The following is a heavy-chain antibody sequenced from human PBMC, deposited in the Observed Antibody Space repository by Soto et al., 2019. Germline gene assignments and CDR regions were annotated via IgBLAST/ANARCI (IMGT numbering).Heavy chain of an antibody. CDR1: GGTFSSYA. D-gene: IGHD1-26*01. CDR3: ARAGTQWELLFG. Sequence: GASVKVSCKASGGTFSSYAISWVRQAPGQGLEWMGGIIPIFGTANYAQKFQGRVTITADESTSTAYMELSSLRSEDTAVYYCARAGTQWELLFGWGQGTLVTVSS. V-gene: IGHV1-69*13. J-gene: IGHJ4*02. CDR2: IIPIFGTA.